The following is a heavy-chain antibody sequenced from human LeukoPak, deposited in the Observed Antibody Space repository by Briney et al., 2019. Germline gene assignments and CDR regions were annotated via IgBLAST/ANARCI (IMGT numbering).Heavy chain of an antibody. CDR2: ITISGHTK. J-gene: IGHJ1*01. Sequence: GGSLRLSCAASGFDLNTYEMNWVRQAPGKWREGIGDITISGHTKKYADSVKGRLSISRDNDGTSLYVHMNSLRVEDTGVYYCARGDPHAHLWRQGPLVRVFS. CDR1: GFDLNTYE. V-gene: IGHV3-48*03. CDR3: ARGDPHAHL.